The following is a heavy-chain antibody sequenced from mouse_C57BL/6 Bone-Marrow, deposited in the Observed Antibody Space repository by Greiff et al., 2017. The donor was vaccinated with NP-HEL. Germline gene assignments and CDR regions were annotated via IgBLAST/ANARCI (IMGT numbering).Heavy chain of an antibody. D-gene: IGHD1-1*01. Sequence: QVQLQQSGPELVKPGASVKISCKASGYAFSSSWMNWVKQRPGKGLEWIGRIYPGDGDTNYNGKFKGKATLTADKSSSTAYMQLSSLTSEDSAVYCCAYGYAMDYWGQGTSVTVSS. J-gene: IGHJ4*01. CDR1: GYAFSSSW. CDR3: AYGYAMDY. V-gene: IGHV1-82*01. CDR2: IYPGDGDT.